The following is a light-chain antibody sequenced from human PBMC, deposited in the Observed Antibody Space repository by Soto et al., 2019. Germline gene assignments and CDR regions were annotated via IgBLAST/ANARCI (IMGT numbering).Light chain of an antibody. Sequence: EIVLTQSPGTLSLSPGERATLSCRASQGVSSTYLAWFQQKPGQAPRLLVYDVSTRATAIPDRFSGSGSGTGYTFTISSLGPEDVAVDYCQQYVTAPPPLIFGGGTKVEIK. V-gene: IGKV3-20*01. CDR1: QGVSSTY. CDR2: DVS. J-gene: IGKJ4*01. CDR3: QQYVTAPPPLI.